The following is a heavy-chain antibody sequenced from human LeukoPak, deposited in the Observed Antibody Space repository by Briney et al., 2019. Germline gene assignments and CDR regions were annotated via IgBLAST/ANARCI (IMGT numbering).Heavy chain of an antibody. CDR1: GGSFSGYY. J-gene: IGHJ4*02. D-gene: IGHD3-16*02. CDR3: ARAMITFGGVIVIPSALDY. V-gene: IGHV4-34*01. CDR2: INHSGST. Sequence: SETLSLTRAVYGGSFSGYYWSWIRQPPGKGLEWIGEINHSGSTNYNPSLKSRVTISVDTSKNQFSLKLSSVTAADTAVYYCARAMITFGGVIVIPSALDYWGQGTLVTVSS.